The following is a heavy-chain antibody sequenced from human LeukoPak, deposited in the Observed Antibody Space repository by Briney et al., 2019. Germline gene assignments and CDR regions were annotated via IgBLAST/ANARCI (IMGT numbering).Heavy chain of an antibody. CDR1: GFTFSSYS. J-gene: IGHJ3*02. D-gene: IGHD4-4*01. CDR2: ISGSGGST. V-gene: IGHV3-23*01. CDR3: AKDGYSNYATDAFDI. Sequence: TGGSLRLSCAASGFTFSSYSMSWVRQAPGKGLEWVSAISGSGGSTYYADSVKGRFTISRDNSKNTLYLQMNSLRAEDTAVYYCAKDGYSNYATDAFDIWGQGTMVTVSS.